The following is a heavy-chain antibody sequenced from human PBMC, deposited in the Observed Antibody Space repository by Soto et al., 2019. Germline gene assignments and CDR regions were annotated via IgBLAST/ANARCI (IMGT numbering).Heavy chain of an antibody. D-gene: IGHD3-10*01. CDR3: AKAVWFGELLPVYYFDY. V-gene: IGHV3-11*01. CDR1: GFTFSDYY. J-gene: IGHJ4*02. CDR2: ISSSGSTI. Sequence: GGSLRLSCAASGFTFSDYYMSWIRQAPGKGLEWVSYISSSGSTIYYADSVKGRFTISRDNAKNSLYLQMNSLRAEDTAVYYCAKAVWFGELLPVYYFDYWGQGTLVTVSS.